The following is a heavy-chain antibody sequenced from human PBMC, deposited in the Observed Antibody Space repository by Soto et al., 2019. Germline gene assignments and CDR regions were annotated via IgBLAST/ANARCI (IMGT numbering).Heavy chain of an antibody. D-gene: IGHD1-7*01. CDR2: ISWNSGSI. CDR3: AKDFSDIWDYRRDFDY. Sequence: EVQLVESGGGLVQPGRSLRLSCGASGFTFDDYAMHWVRQAPGKGLEWVSGISWNSGSIAYADSVKGRFTISRDNAKNYLYLQMNSLTPKDTAVDYCAKDFSDIWDYRRDFDYWGQGTLVTVSS. V-gene: IGHV3-9*01. CDR1: GFTFDDYA. J-gene: IGHJ4*02.